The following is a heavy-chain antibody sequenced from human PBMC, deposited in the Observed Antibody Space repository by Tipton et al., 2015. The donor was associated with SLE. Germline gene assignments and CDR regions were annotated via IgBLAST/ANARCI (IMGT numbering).Heavy chain of an antibody. J-gene: IGHJ6*03. Sequence: QLVQSGAEVKKPGASVKVSCKASGYTFTSYGISWVRQAPGQGLEWMGWISAYNGNTNYAQKLQGRVTMTTDTSTSTAYMELRSLRSDDTAVYYCARDPYYYDSSGYAGYYYMDVWGKGTTVTVSS. CDR1: GYTFTSYG. D-gene: IGHD3-22*01. CDR2: ISAYNGNT. CDR3: ARDPYYYDSSGYAGYYYMDV. V-gene: IGHV1-18*01.